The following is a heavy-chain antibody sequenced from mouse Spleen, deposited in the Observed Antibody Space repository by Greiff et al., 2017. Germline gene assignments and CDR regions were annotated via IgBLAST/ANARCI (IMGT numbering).Heavy chain of an antibody. Sequence: EVKLVESGAELVKPGASVKLSCTASGFNIKDTYMHWVKQRPEQGLEWIGRIDPANGNTKYDPKFQGKATITADTSSNTAYLQLSSLTSEDTAVYYCARWLLRGGAMDYWGQGTSVTVSS. D-gene: IGHD2-3*01. V-gene: IGHV14-3*02. J-gene: IGHJ4*01. CDR3: ARWLLRGGAMDY. CDR2: IDPANGNT. CDR1: GFNIKDTY.